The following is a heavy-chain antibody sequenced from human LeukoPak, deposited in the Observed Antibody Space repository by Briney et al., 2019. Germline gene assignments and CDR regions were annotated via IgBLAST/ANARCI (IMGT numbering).Heavy chain of an antibody. D-gene: IGHD3-22*01. J-gene: IGHJ6*03. CDR3: ARERGDSSGYYHYYYYVDV. V-gene: IGHV4-59*01. Sequence: ASESLSLTCTVSGGSISSYYWSWIRQPPGKGLEWIGYIYYSGSTNYNPSLKSRVTISVDTSKNQFSLKLSSVTAADTAVYYCARERGDSSGYYHYYYYVDVWGKGTTVTVSS. CDR2: IYYSGST. CDR1: GGSISSYY.